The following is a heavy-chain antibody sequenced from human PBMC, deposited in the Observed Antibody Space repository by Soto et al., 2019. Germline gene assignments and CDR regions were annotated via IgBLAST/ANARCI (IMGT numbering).Heavy chain of an antibody. Sequence: PFATLSRTCAVSGGYFSGYFWSWIRQSTDKGLEWIGEINDSGNTYYNPSFKSRLTISVDTSTSQISLRLTSVTAADSAVYYCQGVDFWGEPIRVTVSS. D-gene: IGHD3-16*01. CDR1: GGYFSGYF. J-gene: IGHJ4*02. V-gene: IGHV4-34*01. CDR2: INDSGNT. CDR3: QGVDF.